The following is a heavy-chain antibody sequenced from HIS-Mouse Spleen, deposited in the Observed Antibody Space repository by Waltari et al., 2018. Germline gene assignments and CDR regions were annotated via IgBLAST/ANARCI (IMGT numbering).Heavy chain of an antibody. CDR2: ISYEGSNK. Sequence: AASVFTFSSYAMHWVRRAPGKGLAWLAVISYEGSNKYYADSVKGRFTISRDNSKNTLYLQMNSLRAEDTAVYYCARAGIAVASSFDYWGQGTLVTVSS. V-gene: IGHV3-30-3*01. CDR3: ARAGIAVASSFDY. CDR1: VFTFSSYA. J-gene: IGHJ4*02. D-gene: IGHD6-19*01.